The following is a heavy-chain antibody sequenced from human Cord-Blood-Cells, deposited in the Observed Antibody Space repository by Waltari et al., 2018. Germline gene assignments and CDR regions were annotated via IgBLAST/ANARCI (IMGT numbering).Heavy chain of an antibody. J-gene: IGHJ2*01. CDR3: ARKYSSGWYFWYFDL. V-gene: IGHV1-3*01. D-gene: IGHD6-19*01. Sequence: QVQLVQSGAEVKKPGASVKVSCKASGYTFTSYDMHWVRQAPGQRLEWMGWINAGNGNTKYSQKFQGRVTITRDTSASTAYMELSSLRSEDTAVYYCARKYSSGWYFWYFDLWGRGTLVTVSS. CDR1: GYTFTSYD. CDR2: INAGNGNT.